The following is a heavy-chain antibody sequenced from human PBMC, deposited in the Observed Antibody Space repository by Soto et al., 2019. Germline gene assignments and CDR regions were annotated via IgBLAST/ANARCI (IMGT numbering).Heavy chain of an antibody. CDR3: ARDSSSCSSGHYYYGMDV. D-gene: IGHD6-13*01. CDR1: GGSISSYY. J-gene: IGHJ6*02. V-gene: IGHV4-4*07. Sequence: PSETLSLTCTVSGGSISSYYWSWIRQPAGKGLEWIGRIYTSGSTNYNPSLKRRVTMSLDTSKNQFSLKLSSVTAADTAVYYCARDSSSCSSGHYYYGMDVWGQGTTVTVSS. CDR2: IYTSGST.